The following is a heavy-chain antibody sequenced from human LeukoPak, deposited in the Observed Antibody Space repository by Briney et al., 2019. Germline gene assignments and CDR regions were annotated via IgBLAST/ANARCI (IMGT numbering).Heavy chain of an antibody. V-gene: IGHV4-34*01. CDR1: VGSFSGYY. Sequence: SETLSLTCAVYVGSFSGYYWSWIRQPPGKGLEWIGEINHSGSTNYNPSLKSRVTISEDTSKNQFSLRLNSVTAADTAVYYCARGPNSSAWYVNYWGQGTLITVSS. CDR2: INHSGST. CDR3: ARGPNSSAWYVNY. D-gene: IGHD6-19*01. J-gene: IGHJ4*02.